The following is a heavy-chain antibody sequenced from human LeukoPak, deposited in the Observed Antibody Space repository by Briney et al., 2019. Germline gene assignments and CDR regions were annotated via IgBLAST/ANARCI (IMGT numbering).Heavy chain of an antibody. Sequence: SETLSLTCTVSGGSISSGGYYWSWIRQHPGKGLEWIGYINYSGSTYYNPSLKSRVTISVDTSKNQFSLKLSSVTAADTAVYYCARDYCSSTSCYFDYWGQGTLVTVSS. V-gene: IGHV4-31*03. J-gene: IGHJ4*02. D-gene: IGHD2-2*01. CDR1: GGSISSGGYY. CDR3: ARDYCSSTSCYFDY. CDR2: INYSGST.